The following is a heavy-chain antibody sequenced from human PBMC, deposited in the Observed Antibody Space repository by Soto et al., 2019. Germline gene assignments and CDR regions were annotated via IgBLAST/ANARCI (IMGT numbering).Heavy chain of an antibody. CDR1: GGSISSYY. J-gene: IGHJ5*02. CDR3: VRTARQGAVAPHWFDR. V-gene: IGHV4-59*06. D-gene: IGHD2-21*02. CDR2: IYYSGST. Sequence: SETLSLTCTVSGGSISSYYWSWIRQHAGKGLEWIGYIYYSGSTYYNPSLKSRLTISVDTSKNQFSLKLTSVTAAETAVYYCVRTARQGAVAPHWFDRWGQGTQVTVSS.